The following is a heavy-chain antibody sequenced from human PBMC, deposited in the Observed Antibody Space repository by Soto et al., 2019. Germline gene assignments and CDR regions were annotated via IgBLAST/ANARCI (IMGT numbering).Heavy chain of an antibody. J-gene: IGHJ3*02. CDR1: GSTSTSYD. D-gene: IGHD2-2*01. Sequence: QVQLVQSGAEVKKPGASVKVSCKAPGSTSTSYDFNWGRQAPGQGLEWMGWLNPNSGNTGYAQKFQGRVTMTRNTSISTAYMELSSLRSEDTVVYYCARDTGYCSSTSCYVGAFDIWGQGTMVTVSS. V-gene: IGHV1-8*01. CDR3: ARDTGYCSSTSCYVGAFDI. CDR2: LNPNSGNT.